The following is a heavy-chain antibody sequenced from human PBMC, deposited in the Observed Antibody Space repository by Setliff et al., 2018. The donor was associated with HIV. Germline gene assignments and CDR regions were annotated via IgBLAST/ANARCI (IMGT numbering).Heavy chain of an antibody. V-gene: IGHV1-3*01. Sequence: ASVKVSCKASGYTFTSYAMHWVRQAPGQRLEWMGWINAGNGNTKYSQKLQGRVTITRDTSASTAYMELSSLRSEDTAVYYCARARTQQHGRGYYYYYYMDVWAKGPRSPSP. CDR3: ARARTQQHGRGYYYYYYMDV. CDR1: GYTFTSYA. J-gene: IGHJ6*03. D-gene: IGHD6-13*01. CDR2: INAGNGNT.